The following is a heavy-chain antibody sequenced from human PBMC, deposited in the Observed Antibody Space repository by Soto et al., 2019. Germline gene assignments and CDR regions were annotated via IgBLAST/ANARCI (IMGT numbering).Heavy chain of an antibody. CDR1: GGSTSSYY. J-gene: IGHJ6*02. CDR2: IYYSGST. Sequence: NPSETLSLTCTVSGGSTSSYYWSWIRQPPGKGLEWIGYIYYSGSTNYNPSLKSRVTISVDTSKNQFSLKLSSVTAADTAVYYCARAPTLSGSSRYGGHYYYYYGMDVWGQGTTVTVSS. V-gene: IGHV4-59*01. D-gene: IGHD6-13*01. CDR3: ARAPTLSGSSRYGGHYYYYYGMDV.